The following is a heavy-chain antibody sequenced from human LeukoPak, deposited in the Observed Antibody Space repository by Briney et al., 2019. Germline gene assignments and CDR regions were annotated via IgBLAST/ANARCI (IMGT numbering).Heavy chain of an antibody. V-gene: IGHV5-51*01. J-gene: IGHJ4*02. D-gene: IGHD3-10*01. Sequence: GESLKISCKGSGYSFTSYWIGWVRQMPGKGLEWMGIIYPGDPDTRYSPSFQGQVTISADKSISTAYLQWSSLKASDTAMYYCARITMVRGVIRKPFDYWGQGTLVTVSS. CDR3: ARITMVRGVIRKPFDY. CDR2: IYPGDPDT. CDR1: GYSFTSYW.